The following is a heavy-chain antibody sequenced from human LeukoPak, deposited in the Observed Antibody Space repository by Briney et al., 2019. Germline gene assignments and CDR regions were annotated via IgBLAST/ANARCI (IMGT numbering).Heavy chain of an antibody. CDR1: GFSFRNYA. V-gene: IGHV3-23*01. CDR2: ISGSGDNT. CDR3: AKRSGYTTGWFFDF. D-gene: IGHD6-19*01. Sequence: QPGGSLRLSCAASGFSFRNYAMSWVRLAPGKGLEWVAGISGSGDNTDYADSVKGRFTISRDNSKNTLFLQMNSLRAEDTAVFYCAKRSGYTTGWFFDFWGQGTLVTVSS. J-gene: IGHJ4*02.